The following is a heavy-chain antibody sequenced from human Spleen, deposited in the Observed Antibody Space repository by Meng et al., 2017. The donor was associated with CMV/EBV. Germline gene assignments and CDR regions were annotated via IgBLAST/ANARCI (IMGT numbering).Heavy chain of an antibody. CDR3: ARVVSAWGRRGAYYFDY. V-gene: IGHV3-30*04. Sequence: FTFSSYAMHWVRQAPGKGLEWVAVISYDGSNNYYADSVKGRFTISRDNSKNTLYLQMNSLRAEDTAVYYCARVVSAWGRRGAYYFDYWGQGTLVTVSS. D-gene: IGHD3-10*01. CDR2: ISYDGSNN. J-gene: IGHJ4*02. CDR1: FTFSSYA.